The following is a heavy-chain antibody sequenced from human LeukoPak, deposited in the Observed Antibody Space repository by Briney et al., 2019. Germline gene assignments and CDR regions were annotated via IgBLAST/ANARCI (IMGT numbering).Heavy chain of an antibody. Sequence: PSETLSLTCTVSGGSVSGNYWSWIRQPPGKGLEWIGYIYYSGTTTYNPSLESRFTISVDTSTNQFSLRLRSVTAADTAVYYCARIQSSSSPFDYWGQGTLVTVSS. V-gene: IGHV4-59*02. CDR2: IYYSGTT. D-gene: IGHD2-2*01. J-gene: IGHJ4*02. CDR3: ARIQSSSSPFDY. CDR1: GGSVSGNY.